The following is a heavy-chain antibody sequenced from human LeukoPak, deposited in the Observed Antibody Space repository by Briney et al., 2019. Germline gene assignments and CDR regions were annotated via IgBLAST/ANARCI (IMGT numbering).Heavy chain of an antibody. J-gene: IGHJ4*02. Sequence: HPGRSLRLSCAASGFTFSSYGMHWVRQAPGKGLEWVAVISYDGSNKYYADSAKGRFTISRDNSKNTLYLQMNSLRAEDTAVYYCAGGDYYFDYWGQGTLVTVSS. CDR3: AGGDYYFDY. V-gene: IGHV3-30*03. D-gene: IGHD4-17*01. CDR1: GFTFSSYG. CDR2: ISYDGSNK.